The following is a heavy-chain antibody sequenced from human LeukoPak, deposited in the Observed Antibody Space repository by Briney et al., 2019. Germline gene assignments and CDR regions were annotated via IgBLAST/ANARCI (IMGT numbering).Heavy chain of an antibody. CDR3: ASSGAMVRGVPRDWFDP. CDR1: RYTFTGYY. Sequence: ASVKVSCKASRYTFTGYYMHWVRQAPGQGLEWMGWINPNSGGTNYAQKFQGRVTMTRDMSTSTVYMELSSLRSEDTAVYYCASSGAMVRGVPRDWFDPWGQGTLVTVSS. V-gene: IGHV1-2*02. D-gene: IGHD3-10*01. CDR2: INPNSGGT. J-gene: IGHJ5*02.